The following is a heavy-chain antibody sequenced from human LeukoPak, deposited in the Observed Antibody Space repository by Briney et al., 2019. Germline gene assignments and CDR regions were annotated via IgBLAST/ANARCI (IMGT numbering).Heavy chain of an antibody. CDR2: ISSTSTTT. CDR3: VKSKGYYFDY. CDR1: GFTFSSYE. J-gene: IGHJ4*02. V-gene: IGHV3-48*02. Sequence: GGSLRLSCAASGFTFSSYEMNWVRQAPGKGLEWVSKISSTSTTTYYADSVKGRFTISRDNAKNSLYLQMNSLRDEDTALYYCVKSKGYYFDYWGQGTLVTVSS.